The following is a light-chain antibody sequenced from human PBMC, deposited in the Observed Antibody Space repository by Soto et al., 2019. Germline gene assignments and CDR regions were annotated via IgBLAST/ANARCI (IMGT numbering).Light chain of an antibody. CDR2: DAS. CDR3: QQRNTWPQT. CDR1: QSVSSN. V-gene: IGKV3-11*01. Sequence: EIVMTQSPATLSVSPGERVTLSCRASQSVSSNLAWYQQKPGQAPRLLMYDASNRATGVPARFSGSGSGTDFTLTISSLEPEDFAIYYCQQRNTWPQTFGQGTKVDIK. J-gene: IGKJ1*01.